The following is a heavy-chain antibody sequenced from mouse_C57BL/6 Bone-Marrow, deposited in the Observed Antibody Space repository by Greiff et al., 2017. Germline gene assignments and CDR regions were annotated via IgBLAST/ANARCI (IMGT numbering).Heavy chain of an antibody. Sequence: DVMLVESGGGLVQPKGSLKLSCAASGFTFNTYAMHWVRQAPGKGLEWVARLRSKSSNYATYYADSVKDRFTISSDDSQSMLYLKMNNLKTEDTAMYYCVRDKNWAWFAYWGQGTLVTVSA. J-gene: IGHJ3*01. CDR2: LRSKSSNYAT. CDR3: VRDKNWAWFAY. D-gene: IGHD4-1*01. V-gene: IGHV10-3*01. CDR1: GFTFNTYA.